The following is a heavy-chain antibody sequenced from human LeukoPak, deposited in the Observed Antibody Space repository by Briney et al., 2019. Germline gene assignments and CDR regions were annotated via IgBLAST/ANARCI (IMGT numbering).Heavy chain of an antibody. J-gene: IGHJ4*02. V-gene: IGHV4-61*01. D-gene: IGHD5/OR15-5a*01. CDR3: ASGQFLVSNDY. CDR1: GGSVSGGSYY. Sequence: SETLSLTCTVSGGSVSGGSYYWSWIRQPPGKGLEWIGYFYYTGSTNYNPSLKSRVTISVDTSKNQFSLRLSSVTAADAAVYYCASGQFLVSNDYWGQGILVTVSS. CDR2: FYYTGST.